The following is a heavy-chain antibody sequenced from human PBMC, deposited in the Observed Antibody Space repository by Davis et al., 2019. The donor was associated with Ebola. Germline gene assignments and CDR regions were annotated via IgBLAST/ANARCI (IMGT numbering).Heavy chain of an antibody. D-gene: IGHD1-1*01. Sequence: GESLKISCAASGFTFRDYTINWVRQAPGKGLEWVSSISSTSAYIYYADSVKGRFTISRDNAKNSLYLQMNSLRAEDTAVYYCARGKTGGHWNWFDPWGQGTLVTVSS. CDR1: GFTFRDYT. J-gene: IGHJ5*02. CDR3: ARGKTGGHWNWFDP. CDR2: ISSTSAYI. V-gene: IGHV3-21*01.